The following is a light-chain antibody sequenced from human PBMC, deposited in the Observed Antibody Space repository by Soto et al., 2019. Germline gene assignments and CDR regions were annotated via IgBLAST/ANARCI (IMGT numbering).Light chain of an antibody. CDR3: GTWDSSLSAWV. Sequence: QSVLTQPPSVSAAPGQKVTISCSGSYSNIEINYVSWYQHLPGTAPKLLIYDNNKRHSVIPDRFSGSKSGTSATLGITGLQTGDEADYYCGTWDSSLSAWVFGGGTKLTVL. CDR1: YSNIEINY. J-gene: IGLJ3*02. V-gene: IGLV1-51*01. CDR2: DNN.